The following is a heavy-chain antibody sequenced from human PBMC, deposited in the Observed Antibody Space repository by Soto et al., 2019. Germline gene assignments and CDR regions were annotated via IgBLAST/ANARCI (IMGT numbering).Heavy chain of an antibody. CDR2: ISYDGSNK. J-gene: IGHJ4*02. V-gene: IGHV3-30*18. D-gene: IGHD4-17*01. CDR1: GFTFSSYG. CDR3: AKDPYGDYGYYFDY. Sequence: GGSLRLSCAASGFTFSSYGMHWVRQAPGKGLEWVAVISYDGSNKYYADSVKGRFTISRDNSKNTLYLQMNSLRAEDTAVYYCAKDPYGDYGYYFDYWGQGTLVTVSS.